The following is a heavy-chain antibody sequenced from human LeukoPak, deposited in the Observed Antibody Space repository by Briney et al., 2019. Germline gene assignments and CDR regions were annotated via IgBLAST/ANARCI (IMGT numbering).Heavy chain of an antibody. D-gene: IGHD2-15*01. Sequence: SVTVSCKASGFAFISSAMQWMRQARGQRLEWIGWIVVGSSDTKYAQKFQERVTITRDMSTSTAYMELSSLRSEDTAVYYCAAGSSYSLYYYYNMDVWGKGTTVTVSS. J-gene: IGHJ6*03. CDR2: IVVGSSDT. CDR3: AAGSSYSLYYYYNMDV. V-gene: IGHV1-58*02. CDR1: GFAFISSA.